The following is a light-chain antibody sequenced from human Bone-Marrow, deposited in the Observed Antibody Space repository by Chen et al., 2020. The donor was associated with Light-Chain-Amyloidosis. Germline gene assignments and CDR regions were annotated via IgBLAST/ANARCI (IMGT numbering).Light chain of an antibody. V-gene: IGLV3-21*02. CDR3: QVWDRSSDRPV. CDR1: NIGSTS. J-gene: IGLJ3*02. Sequence: SYVLTQPSSVSVAPGQTATIACGGNNIGSTSVHWYQQTPGQAPLLVVYDDSVRPSGIPERLSGSNSGNTATLTISRVGAGDEANYYCQVWDRSSDRPVFGGGTKLTVL. CDR2: DDS.